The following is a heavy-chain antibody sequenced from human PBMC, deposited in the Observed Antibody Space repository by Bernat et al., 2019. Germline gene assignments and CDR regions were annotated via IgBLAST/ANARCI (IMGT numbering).Heavy chain of an antibody. J-gene: IGHJ3*02. V-gene: IGHV1-2*02. CDR1: GGTFSSYA. CDR3: VRTQAGVYAFDT. CDR2: INPSSGDT. D-gene: IGHD2-8*01. Sequence: QVQLVQSGAEVKKPGSSVKVSCKASGGTFSSYAISWVRQAPGQGLEWMGWINPSSGDTNYAQKFRGRVTVTRDTSISTAYMDLSRLISDDTAVYYCVRTQAGVYAFDTWGQGAMVTVSS.